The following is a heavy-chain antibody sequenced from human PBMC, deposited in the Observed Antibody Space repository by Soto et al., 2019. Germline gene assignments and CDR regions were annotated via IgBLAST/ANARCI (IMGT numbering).Heavy chain of an antibody. CDR2: IYYSGST. Sequence: QVQLQESGPGLVKPSETLSLTCTVSGGSISSYYWSWIRQPPGKGLEWIGYIYYSGSTNYNPSLKSRVTLSVDPSKIQFSLKLSSVTAADTAGYYCARDLRAGSFWGTNWFDPWGQGTLVTVSS. CDR1: GGSISSYY. V-gene: IGHV4-59*01. D-gene: IGHD3-16*01. J-gene: IGHJ5*02. CDR3: ARDLRAGSFWGTNWFDP.